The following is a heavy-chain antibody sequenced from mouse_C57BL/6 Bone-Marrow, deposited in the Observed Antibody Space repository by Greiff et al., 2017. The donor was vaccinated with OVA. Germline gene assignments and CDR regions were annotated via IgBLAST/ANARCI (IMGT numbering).Heavy chain of an antibody. CDR2: IDPSDSYT. CDR3: AREGYCGSSRYYFDY. V-gene: IGHV1-50*01. D-gene: IGHD1-1*01. CDR1: GYTFTSYW. Sequence: QVQLQQPGAELVKPGASVKLSCKASGYTFTSYWMQWVKQRPGQGLEWIGEIDPSDSYTNYNQKFKGKATLTVDTSSSTAYMQLSSLTSEDSAVYYCAREGYCGSSRYYFDYWGQGTTLTVSS. J-gene: IGHJ2*01.